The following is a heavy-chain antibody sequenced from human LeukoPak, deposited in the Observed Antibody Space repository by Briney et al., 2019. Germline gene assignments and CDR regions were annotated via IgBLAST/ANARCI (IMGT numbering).Heavy chain of an antibody. Sequence: GGTLRLSCAASDFTFTSYGMSWVRQAPGKGLEWVSAISGSGGSTYYADSVKGRFTISRDNSKNTLYLQMNSLRAEDTAVYYCARGTTWFDYWGQGTLVTVSS. CDR2: ISGSGGST. D-gene: IGHD1-7*01. CDR3: ARGTTWFDY. CDR1: DFTFTSYG. V-gene: IGHV3-23*01. J-gene: IGHJ4*02.